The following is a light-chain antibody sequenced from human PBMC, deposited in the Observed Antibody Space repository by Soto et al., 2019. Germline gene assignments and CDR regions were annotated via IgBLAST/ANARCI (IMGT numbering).Light chain of an antibody. V-gene: IGKV1-33*01. J-gene: IGKJ1*01. CDR1: QDINKF. Sequence: DIQITQSPSSLSASVGDTVTITCQASQDINKFLNWYQQKPGKAPKLLIYDVSSLETGVPSRFSGSGSETHFTLTINSLQPEDIATYYCQQYDNYDITFGQGTKVDIK. CDR2: DVS. CDR3: QQYDNYDIT.